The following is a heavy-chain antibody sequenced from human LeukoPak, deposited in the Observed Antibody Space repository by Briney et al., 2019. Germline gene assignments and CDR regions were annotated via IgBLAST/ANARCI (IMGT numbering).Heavy chain of an antibody. Sequence: GGSLRLSCAASGFTFSSYAMRWVRQAPGKGLEWVSAISGSGGSTYYADSVKGRFTISRDNSKNTLYLQMNSLRAEDTAVYYCAKALYYYDSSGYQDYGMDVWGQGTTVTVSS. CDR3: AKALYYYDSSGYQDYGMDV. J-gene: IGHJ6*02. V-gene: IGHV3-23*01. CDR2: ISGSGGST. CDR1: GFTFSSYA. D-gene: IGHD3-22*01.